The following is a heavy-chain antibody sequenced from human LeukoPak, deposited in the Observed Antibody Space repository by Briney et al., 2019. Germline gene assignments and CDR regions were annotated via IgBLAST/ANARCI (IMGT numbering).Heavy chain of an antibody. CDR3: ARGMPYYYDSSGSALSGIYYYYMDV. D-gene: IGHD3-22*01. Sequence: SETLSLTCTVSGGSISTSSYSWGWIRQPPGKGLEWIGSIYYSGSTYYNPSLKSRVTISVDTSKNQFSLKLSSVTAADTAVYYCARGMPYYYDSSGSALSGIYYYYMDVWGKGTTVTVSS. J-gene: IGHJ6*03. V-gene: IGHV4-39*07. CDR1: GGSISTSSYS. CDR2: IYYSGST.